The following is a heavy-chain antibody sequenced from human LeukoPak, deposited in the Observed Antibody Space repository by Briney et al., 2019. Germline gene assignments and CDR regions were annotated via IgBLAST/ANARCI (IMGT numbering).Heavy chain of an antibody. CDR2: IYYSGST. Sequence: PSETLSLTCTVSGGSISSSSYYWGWIRQPPGKGLEWIGSIYYSGSTYYNPSLKSRVTISVDTSKNQFSLKRSSVTAADTAVYYCAKDSYPSGSYAPYYHYYMDVWGKGTTVTVSS. D-gene: IGHD1-26*01. CDR1: GGSISSSSYY. V-gene: IGHV4-39*07. CDR3: AKDSYPSGSYAPYYHYYMDV. J-gene: IGHJ6*03.